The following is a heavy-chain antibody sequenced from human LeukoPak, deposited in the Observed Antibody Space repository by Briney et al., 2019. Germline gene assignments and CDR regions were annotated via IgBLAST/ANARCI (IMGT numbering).Heavy chain of an antibody. CDR2: INPNSGGT. CDR1: GYTFTGYY. V-gene: IGHV1-2*02. J-gene: IGHJ4*02. Sequence: GASVKVSCKASGYTFTGYYMHWVRQAPGQGLEWMGWINPNSGGTNYAQKLQGRVTMTTDTSTSTAYMELRSLRSDDTAVYYCARDIVVVVAATTPFDYWGQGTLVTVSS. CDR3: ARDIVVVVAATTPFDY. D-gene: IGHD2-15*01.